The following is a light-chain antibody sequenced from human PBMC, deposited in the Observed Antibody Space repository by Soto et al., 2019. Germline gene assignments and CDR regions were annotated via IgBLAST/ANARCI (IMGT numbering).Light chain of an antibody. J-gene: IGLJ1*01. CDR2: EVI. V-gene: IGLV2-14*01. Sequence: QSALTQSASVSGSPGQSITIPCTGTSSDVGGYDYVSWYQQHPGKVPKLIIYEVIKRPSGVSHRFSGSKSGNTASLTISGLQTEDEADYYCSSYTKSSALVFGGGTKVTV. CDR3: SSYTKSSALV. CDR1: SSDVGGYDY.